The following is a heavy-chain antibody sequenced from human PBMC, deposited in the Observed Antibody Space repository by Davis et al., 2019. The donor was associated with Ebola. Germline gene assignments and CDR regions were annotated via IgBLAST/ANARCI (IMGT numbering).Heavy chain of an antibody. Sequence: GESLKISCSASGFTFSSYAMHWVRQAPGKGLEWVAVLSFDGNDKYYTDSVKGRFTISRDTSKNTLYLQMNSLRPDDTAVYYCARSVDTPVVPYFDYWGQGALVTVSS. CDR3: ARSVDTPVVPYFDY. CDR2: LSFDGNDK. V-gene: IGHV3-30*04. J-gene: IGHJ4*02. CDR1: GFTFSSYA. D-gene: IGHD5-18*01.